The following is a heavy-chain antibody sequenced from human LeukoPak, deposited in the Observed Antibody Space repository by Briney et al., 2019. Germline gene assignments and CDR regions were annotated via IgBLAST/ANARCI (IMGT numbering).Heavy chain of an antibody. CDR3: ASSGIAAAGRRFPFDY. CDR2: IYTSGST. D-gene: IGHD6-13*01. Sequence: SETLSLTCTVSGGSISSYYWSWIRQPPGKGLEWIGRIYTSGSTNYNPSLKSRVTMSVDTSKNQFSLKLSSVTAADTAVYYCASSGIAAAGRRFPFDYWGQGTLVTVSS. J-gene: IGHJ4*02. V-gene: IGHV4-4*07. CDR1: GGSISSYY.